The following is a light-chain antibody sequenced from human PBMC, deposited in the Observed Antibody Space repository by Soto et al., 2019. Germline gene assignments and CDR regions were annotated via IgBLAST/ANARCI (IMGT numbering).Light chain of an antibody. V-gene: IGLV2-11*01. CDR3: CSYAGSSTWV. J-gene: IGLJ3*02. CDR1: SRDVGSFNS. CDR2: DVT. Sequence: QSALTQPRSVSGSPGQPLTLSCTGTSRDVGSFNSVSWYQQHPGKAPQLIIYDVTKRPSGVPDRFSGSKSGNTASLNISGLQADDESDYYCCSYAGSSTWVFGGGTKVTVL.